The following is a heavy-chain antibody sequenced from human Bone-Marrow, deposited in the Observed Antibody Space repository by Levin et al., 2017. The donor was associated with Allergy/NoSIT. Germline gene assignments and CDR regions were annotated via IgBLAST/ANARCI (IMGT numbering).Heavy chain of an antibody. D-gene: IGHD5-12*01. Sequence: GESLKISCKTSGYMFTKYWIAWVRQMPGKGLEWMGTIYPDDSDSRYRSTFEGLVDISVDKSTNTAYLQWTSLRMSDTGMYFCAKSIYRGYENDAFDLWGQGTMVAVSS. CDR2: IYPDDSDS. J-gene: IGHJ3*01. CDR1: GYMFTKYW. V-gene: IGHV5-51*01. CDR3: AKSIYRGYENDAFDL.